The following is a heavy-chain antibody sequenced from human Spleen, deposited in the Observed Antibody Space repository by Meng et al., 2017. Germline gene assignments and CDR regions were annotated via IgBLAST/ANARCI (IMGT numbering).Heavy chain of an antibody. CDR1: GFALRTDW. CDR3: VRDLGGESDY. CDR2: LNPDGTTI. D-gene: IGHD3-16*01. V-gene: IGHV3-74*01. Sequence: EVQLAESGGGLVQPRGALSLSCASSGFALRTDWMHWVRQDPGKGLVWVASLNPDGTTINHAGSVMGRFTISRDIANNILYLQMNNLRAEDTAVYYCVRDLGGESDYWGQGILVTVSS. J-gene: IGHJ4*02.